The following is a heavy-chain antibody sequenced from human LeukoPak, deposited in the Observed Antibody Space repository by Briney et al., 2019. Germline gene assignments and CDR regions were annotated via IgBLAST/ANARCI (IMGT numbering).Heavy chain of an antibody. CDR3: ARGWAMGATGVARWFDP. V-gene: IGHV4-34*01. Sequence: SETLSLTCAVSGGSFSGYYWSWIRQPPGKGLEWIGEINHSGSTNYNPSLKSRVTISVDTSKNQFSLKLSSVTAADTAVYYYARGWAMGATGVARWFDPWGQGTLVTVSS. J-gene: IGHJ5*02. CDR2: INHSGST. D-gene: IGHD1-26*01. CDR1: GGSFSGYY.